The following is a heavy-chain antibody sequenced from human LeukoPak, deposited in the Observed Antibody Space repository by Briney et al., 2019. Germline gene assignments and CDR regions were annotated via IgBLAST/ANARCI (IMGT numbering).Heavy chain of an antibody. D-gene: IGHD1-1*01. J-gene: IGHJ5*02. V-gene: IGHV4-34*01. Sequence: SSETLSLTCTVSGGSISSYYWSWIRQPPVKGLEWIGEINHSGSTNYNPSLKSRVTISVDTSKNQFSLKLSSVTAADTAVYYCARVGLQLEIPALNWFDPWGQGTLVTVSS. CDR2: INHSGST. CDR3: ARVGLQLEIPALNWFDP. CDR1: GGSISSYY.